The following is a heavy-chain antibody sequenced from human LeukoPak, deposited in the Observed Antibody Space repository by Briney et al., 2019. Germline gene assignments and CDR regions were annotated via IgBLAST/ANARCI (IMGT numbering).Heavy chain of an antibody. D-gene: IGHD6-6*01. J-gene: IGHJ4*02. V-gene: IGHV3-21*01. CDR2: ISTSSSYI. CDR1: GFTFSSYS. CDR3: ARDSLHPSSLHYYFDY. Sequence: GGSLRLSCEASGFTFSSYSMNWVRQAPGKGLEWVSSISTSSSYIYSADSLKGRFTISRDNAKNSLYLQMNSLRVEDTAVCYCARDSLHPSSLHYYFDYWGQGTLVTVSS.